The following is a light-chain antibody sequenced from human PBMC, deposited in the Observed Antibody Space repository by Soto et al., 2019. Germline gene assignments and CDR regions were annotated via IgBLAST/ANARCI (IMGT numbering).Light chain of an antibody. Sequence: ETVFTQSPGTLSLSPGERATLSCRASQNIASGYLAWYQQKPGQSPRLLIYGASTRATGIPARFSGSGSGTEFTLTISSLQSEDFAVYYCQQYNNWPYTLGQGTKVDIK. CDR2: GAS. CDR3: QQYNNWPYT. V-gene: IGKV3-15*01. J-gene: IGKJ2*01. CDR1: QNIASGY.